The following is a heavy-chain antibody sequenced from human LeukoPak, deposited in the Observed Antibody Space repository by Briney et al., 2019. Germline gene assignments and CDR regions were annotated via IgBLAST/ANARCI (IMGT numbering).Heavy chain of an antibody. V-gene: IGHV3-23*01. D-gene: IGHD2-2*01. CDR1: GFTFSSYA. CDR2: ISGSGGST. J-gene: IGHJ6*04. Sequence: GGSLRLSCAASGFTFSSYAMSWVRQAPGKGLEWVSAISGSGGSTYYADSVKGRFTIFRDNSKNTLYLQMNSLRAEDTAVYYCTSVVVPAEVYYYYGMDVWGKGTTVTVSS. CDR3: TSVVVPAEVYYYYGMDV.